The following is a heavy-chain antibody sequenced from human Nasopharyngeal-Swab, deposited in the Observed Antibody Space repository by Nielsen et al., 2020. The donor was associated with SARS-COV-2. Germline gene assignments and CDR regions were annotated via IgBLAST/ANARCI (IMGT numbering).Heavy chain of an antibody. V-gene: IGHV1-2*04. J-gene: IGHJ5*02. D-gene: IGHD4-17*01. CDR2: INPNSGGT. CDR1: GYTFTGYY. Sequence: ASVKVSCKASGYTFTGYYMHWVRQAPGQGLEWMGWINPNSGGTNYAQKFQGWVTVTRDTSISTAYMELSRLRSDDTAVYYCARDVYGESNWFDPWGQGTLVTVSS. CDR3: ARDVYGESNWFDP.